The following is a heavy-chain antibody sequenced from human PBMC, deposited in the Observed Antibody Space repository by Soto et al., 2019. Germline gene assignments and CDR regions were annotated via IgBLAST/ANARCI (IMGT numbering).Heavy chain of an antibody. V-gene: IGHV3-23*01. D-gene: IGHD3-22*01. CDR3: AKHGGNSYYYKDFDY. CDR1: GFTCSSYA. CDR2: ISGSGGST. J-gene: IGHJ4*02. Sequence: PGGSLRLSCAAPGFTCSSYAMSWVRQAPGKGLEWVSSISGSGGSTYHADSVKGRFTISRDNSQNTLYLQMNSLRAEDTAVYYCAKHGGNSYYYKDFDYWGQGTLVTVSS.